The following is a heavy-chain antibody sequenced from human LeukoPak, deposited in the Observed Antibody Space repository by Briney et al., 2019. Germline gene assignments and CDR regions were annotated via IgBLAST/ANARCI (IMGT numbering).Heavy chain of an antibody. CDR3: AKDLSGWWGPFDY. Sequence: GGSLRLSCAASGFTVSSNYMSWVRQAPGKGLEWVSVIYSGGSTYYADSVKGRFTISRDNSKDTLYLQMNSLRAEDTAVYYCAKDLSGWWGPFDYWGQGTLVTVSS. J-gene: IGHJ4*02. CDR1: GFTVSSNY. D-gene: IGHD6-19*01. CDR2: IYSGGST. V-gene: IGHV3-53*01.